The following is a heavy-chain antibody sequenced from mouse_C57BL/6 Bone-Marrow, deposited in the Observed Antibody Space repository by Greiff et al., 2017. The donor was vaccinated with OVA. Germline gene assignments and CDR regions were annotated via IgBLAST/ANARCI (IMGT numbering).Heavy chain of an antibody. Sequence: LQESGAELARPGASVKLSCKASGYTFTSYGISWVKQRTGQGLEWIGEIYPRSGNTYYNEKFKGKATLTADKSSSTAYMELRSLTSEDSAVYFCARSMRYYGSSYAMDYWGQGTSVTVSS. CDR1: GYTFTSYG. CDR2: IYPRSGNT. J-gene: IGHJ4*01. CDR3: ARSMRYYGSSYAMDY. V-gene: IGHV1-81*01. D-gene: IGHD1-1*01.